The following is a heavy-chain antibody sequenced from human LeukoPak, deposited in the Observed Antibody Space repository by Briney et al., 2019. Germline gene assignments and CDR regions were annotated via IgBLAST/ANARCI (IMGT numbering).Heavy chain of an antibody. CDR2: FDPEDGET. D-gene: IGHD5-18*01. CDR1: GYTLTELS. V-gene: IGHV1-24*01. CDR3: TTDSPRYSYGYTNAFDI. J-gene: IGHJ3*02. Sequence: GASVKVSCKVSGYTLTELSMHWVRQAPGKGLEWMGCFDPEDGETIYAQKFQGRVTMTEDTSTDTAYMELSSLRSEDTAVYYCTTDSPRYSYGYTNAFDIWGQGTMVTVSS.